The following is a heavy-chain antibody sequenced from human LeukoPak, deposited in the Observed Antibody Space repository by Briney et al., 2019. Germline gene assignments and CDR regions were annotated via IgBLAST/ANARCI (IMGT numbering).Heavy chain of an antibody. V-gene: IGHV3-30-3*01. CDR3: ARGPRQATVTIYYYYYYGMDV. CDR2: ISYDGSNK. D-gene: IGHD4-17*01. J-gene: IGHJ6*02. Sequence: GGSLRLSCAASGFTFCSYAMHWVRQAPGKGLEGVAVISYDGSNKYYADSVKGRFTISRDNSKNTLYLQMNSLRAEDTAVYYCARGPRQATVTIYYYYYYGMDVWGQGTAVTVSS. CDR1: GFTFCSYA.